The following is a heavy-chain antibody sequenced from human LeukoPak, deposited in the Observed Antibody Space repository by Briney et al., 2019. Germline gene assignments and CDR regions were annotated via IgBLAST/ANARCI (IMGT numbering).Heavy chain of an antibody. Sequence: PGGSLRLSCAASGFTFRNYAVSWVRQAPGKGLEWVSAISGSGINTYYADSVKGRFTISRDNAKNSLYLQMKSLRVEDTAVYYCARDHGSGSTDYFDYWGQGTLVTVSS. CDR2: ISGSGINT. D-gene: IGHD3-22*01. V-gene: IGHV3-23*01. CDR3: ARDHGSGSTDYFDY. J-gene: IGHJ4*02. CDR1: GFTFRNYA.